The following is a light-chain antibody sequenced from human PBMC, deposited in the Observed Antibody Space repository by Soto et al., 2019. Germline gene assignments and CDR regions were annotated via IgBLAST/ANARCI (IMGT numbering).Light chain of an antibody. CDR3: QRYNGPPRT. CDR2: AAS. CDR1: QGISNF. J-gene: IGKJ4*01. V-gene: IGKV1-27*01. Sequence: DIQMTQSPSSLSASVGDRATITCRASQGISNFLAWYQQKPGEIPKVLIYAASTFQSGVPSRFSGSGSGTDFSLTISTLQPEDVATYYCQRYNGPPRTVGVETEVEI.